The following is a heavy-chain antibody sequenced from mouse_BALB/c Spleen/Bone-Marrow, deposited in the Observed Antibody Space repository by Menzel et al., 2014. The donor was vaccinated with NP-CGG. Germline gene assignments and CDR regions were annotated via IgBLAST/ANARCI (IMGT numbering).Heavy chain of an antibody. D-gene: IGHD1-1*01. V-gene: IGHV1-80*01. J-gene: IGHJ4*01. Sequence: VRVVESGAELVRPGSSVKISCKASGYAFXKYWMNWMKQRPGQGLEWIGQIYPGDGDTNYNGKFKGKATLTADKSSSTAHMQLSSLTSEDSAVYFCASRGDYSYAMDYWGQGTSVTVSS. CDR1: GYAFXKYW. CDR3: ASRGDYSYAMDY. CDR2: IYPGDGDT.